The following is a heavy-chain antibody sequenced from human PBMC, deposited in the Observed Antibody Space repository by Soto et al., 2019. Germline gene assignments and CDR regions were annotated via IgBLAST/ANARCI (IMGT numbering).Heavy chain of an antibody. CDR2: IWYDGSNK. D-gene: IGHD6-6*01. V-gene: IGHV3-33*01. J-gene: IGHJ5*02. CDR3: AREYSSSMWWWFDP. CDR1: GFTFSSYG. Sequence: GGSLRLSCAASGFTFSSYGMHWVRQAPGKGLEWVAVIWYDGSNKYYADSVKGRFTISRDNSKNTLYLQMNSLRAEDTAVYYCAREYSSSMWWWFDPWGQGTLVTVSS.